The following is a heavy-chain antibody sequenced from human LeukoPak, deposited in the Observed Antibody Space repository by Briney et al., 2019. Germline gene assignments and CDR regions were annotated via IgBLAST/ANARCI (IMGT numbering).Heavy chain of an antibody. D-gene: IGHD5-18*01. V-gene: IGHV4-34*01. Sequence: KPSETLSLTCAVYGGSFSGYFWTWIRQPPGKGLEWIGESNHFGSTDYNPSLKSRVTISVDTSKKQFSLNVRSVTDADTAVYFCARGRLQLWSFPLPYNHYAIDVWGQGTTVTVSS. CDR2: SNHFGST. J-gene: IGHJ6*02. CDR3: ARGRLQLWSFPLPYNHYAIDV. CDR1: GGSFSGYF.